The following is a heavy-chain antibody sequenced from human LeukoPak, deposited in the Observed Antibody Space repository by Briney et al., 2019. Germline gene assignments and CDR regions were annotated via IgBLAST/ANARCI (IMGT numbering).Heavy chain of an antibody. CDR2: IYYSGGT. CDR3: LRAQRGGYEYFDY. Sequence: SETLSLTCTVSGGSPSSFYWSWIRQPPGKGLEWIGYIYYSGGTNYNPSLKSRVTISVDTSKNQFSRKLAAVTAADTAVYYCLRAQRGGYEYFDYWGPGALVTVSS. V-gene: IGHV4-59*08. J-gene: IGHJ4*02. D-gene: IGHD5-12*01. CDR1: GGSPSSFY.